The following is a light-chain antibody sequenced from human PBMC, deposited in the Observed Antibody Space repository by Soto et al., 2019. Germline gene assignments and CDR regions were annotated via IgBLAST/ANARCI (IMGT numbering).Light chain of an antibody. CDR3: QQYNSYLRT. CDR1: QSISSW. Sequence: DIQMTQSPSTLSASVGDRVTITCRASQSISSWLAWYQQKPGKAPKLLIYDASSLEGGVPLRFSGSGSGTEFTLTISSLQPDDFATYYCQQYNSYLRTFGQGTKV. J-gene: IGKJ1*01. V-gene: IGKV1-5*01. CDR2: DAS.